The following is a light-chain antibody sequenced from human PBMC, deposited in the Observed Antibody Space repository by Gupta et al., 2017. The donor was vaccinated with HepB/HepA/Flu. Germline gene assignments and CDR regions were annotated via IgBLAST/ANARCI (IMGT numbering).Light chain of an antibody. CDR1: QSLLHSNGYNY. CDR2: LGS. CDR3: RQTLQTPPWT. Sequence: DIVMTQSPLSLPVTAGEPASISCRSSQSLLHSNGYNYLYWYLQKSGQGPQQLIYLGSHRVAGVPDRFSGNGYGKHFPLKISRGEDEDVGVYHCRQTLQTPPWTFGQGTKVEIK. V-gene: IGKV2-28*01. J-gene: IGKJ1*01.